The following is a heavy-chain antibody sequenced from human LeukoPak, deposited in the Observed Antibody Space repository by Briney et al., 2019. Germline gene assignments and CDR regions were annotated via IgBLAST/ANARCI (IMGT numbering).Heavy chain of an antibody. CDR1: GGSISSSSNY. Sequence: SETLSLTCTASGGSISSSSNYWGWIRQPPGKGLEWIGSIYYSGSTYYNPSLKSRVTISVDASKTQSSLKLSAVTAADTALYYCAGLKIGGSGSYYFDYWGQGTLVTLSS. D-gene: IGHD3-10*01. CDR2: IYYSGST. V-gene: IGHV4-39*01. J-gene: IGHJ4*02. CDR3: AGLKIGGSGSYYFDY.